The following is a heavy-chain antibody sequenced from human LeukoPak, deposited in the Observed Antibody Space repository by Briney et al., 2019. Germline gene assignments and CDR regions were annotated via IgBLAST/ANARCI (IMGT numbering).Heavy chain of an antibody. V-gene: IGHV4-61*02. CDR2: IYTSGST. CDR3: ARESRDYYGSGSYPSYFDY. Sequence: SETLSLTCTVSYSFISSVYYWGWVRQPAGKGLEWIGRIYTSGSTNYNPSLKSRVTISVDTSKNQFSLKLSSVTAADTAVYYCARESRDYYGSGSYPSYFDYWGQGTLVTVSS. D-gene: IGHD3-10*01. CDR1: YSFISSVYY. J-gene: IGHJ4*02.